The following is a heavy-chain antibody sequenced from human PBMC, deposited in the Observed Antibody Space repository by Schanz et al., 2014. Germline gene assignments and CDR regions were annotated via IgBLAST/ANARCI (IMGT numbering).Heavy chain of an antibody. CDR1: GFSFSIFA. D-gene: IGHD5-18*01. CDR3: AKYGGGYSYGFVEY. V-gene: IGHV3-23*04. J-gene: IGHJ4*02. Sequence: EVQLVESGGALVQPGGSLRLSCAASGFSFSIFAMTWVRQAPGQGLEWVSTISGSGGDTYPADSVKGRFTISRDNSNNTLYLQMKSLRAEDTAVYYCAKYGGGYSYGFVEYWGQGILVTDSS. CDR2: ISGSGGDT.